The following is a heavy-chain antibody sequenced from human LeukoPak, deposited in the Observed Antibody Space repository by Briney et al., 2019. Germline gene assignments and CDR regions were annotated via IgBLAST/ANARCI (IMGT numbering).Heavy chain of an antibody. CDR1: GYTFTSYY. J-gene: IGHJ3*02. Sequence: SVKVSCKASGYTFTSYYMHWVRQAPGQGLEWMGGIIPIFGTANYAQKFQGRVTITTDESTSTAYMELSSLRSEDTAVYYCARCRVDRSAFDIWGQGTMVTVSS. V-gene: IGHV1-69*05. CDR2: IIPIFGTA. CDR3: ARCRVDRSAFDI. D-gene: IGHD5-12*01.